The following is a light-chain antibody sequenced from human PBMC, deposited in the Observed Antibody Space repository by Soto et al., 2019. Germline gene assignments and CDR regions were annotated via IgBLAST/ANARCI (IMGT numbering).Light chain of an antibody. J-gene: IGKJ1*01. CDR3: HHYESSLWA. CDR2: GAS. V-gene: IGKV3-20*01. Sequence: EIVLTQSPGTLSLSPGERATLSCRASESVSSSYFAWYQQKPGQAPRLLIYGASSRPTGIPDRFSGSGSGTDLTLTISRLETEDPAVYYWHHYESSLWAYGQGSQV. CDR1: ESVSSSY.